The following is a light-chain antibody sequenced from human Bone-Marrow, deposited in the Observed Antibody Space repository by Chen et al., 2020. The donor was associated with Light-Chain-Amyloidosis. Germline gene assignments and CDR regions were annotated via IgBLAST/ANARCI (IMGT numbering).Light chain of an antibody. J-gene: IGKJ4*01. CDR3: QKYNSAPRT. V-gene: IGKV1-27*01. CDR2: AAS. Sequence: IQMTHSPSSLSASVGDSVTISCRASQGISSYLAWYQVTPGKLPKLLIYAASTLQSGVPSRFSGSGSGTDFTLTISSLQPEDVASYYCQKYNSAPRTFGGGTNVEIK. CDR1: QGISSY.